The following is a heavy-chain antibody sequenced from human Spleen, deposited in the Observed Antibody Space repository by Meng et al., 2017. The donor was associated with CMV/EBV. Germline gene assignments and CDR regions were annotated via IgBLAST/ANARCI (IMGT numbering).Heavy chain of an antibody. CDR1: GFTFSSYE. V-gene: IGHV3-48*03. J-gene: IGHJ1*01. D-gene: IGHD3-10*01. CDR2: ISTSGSTI. Sequence: GESLKISCAASGFTFSSYEMNWVRQAPGKGLEWVSYISTSGSTIYYADSVKGRFTISRDNPKNSLSLQMNSLRAEDTAVYYCAKDFGIQNAEYFHHWGQGALVTVSS. CDR3: AKDFGIQNAEYFHH.